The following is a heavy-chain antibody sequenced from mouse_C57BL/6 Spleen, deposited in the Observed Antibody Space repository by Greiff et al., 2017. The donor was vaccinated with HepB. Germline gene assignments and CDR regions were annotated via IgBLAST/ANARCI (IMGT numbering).Heavy chain of an antibody. CDR1: GYTFTSYW. CDR3: ARGGSSRWYFDV. J-gene: IGHJ1*03. CDR2: IDPSDSYT. D-gene: IGHD1-1*01. Sequence: VQLQQPGAELVMPGASVKLSCKASGYTFTSYWMHWVKQRPGQGLEWIGEIDPSDSYTNYNQKFKGKSKLTVDKSSSTAYMQLSSLTSEDSAVYYCARGGSSRWYFDVWGTGTTVTVSS. V-gene: IGHV1-69*01.